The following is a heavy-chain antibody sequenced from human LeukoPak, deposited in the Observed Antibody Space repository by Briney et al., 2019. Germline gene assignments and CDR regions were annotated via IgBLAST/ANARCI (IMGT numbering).Heavy chain of an antibody. CDR3: AKDRGSHWYHDAFDI. V-gene: IGHV3-33*06. D-gene: IGHD6-13*01. J-gene: IGHJ3*02. CDR2: IWYDGSNK. Sequence: GRSLRLSCAASGFTFRSYGMHWVRQAPGKGLEWVAVIWYDGSNKYYADSVKGRFTISRDNSKNTLFLQMNNLRVEDTAVYYCAKDRGSHWYHDAFDIWGHGTMVSVS. CDR1: GFTFRSYG.